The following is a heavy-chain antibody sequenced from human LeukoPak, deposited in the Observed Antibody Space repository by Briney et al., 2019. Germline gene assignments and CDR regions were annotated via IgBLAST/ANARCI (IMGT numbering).Heavy chain of an antibody. Sequence: ADTLSLTCTLCGGPISRYYWSWLRQPAGKGLEWIGRIYTSGSTNYNPSLKSRVTMSVDTSKNQFSLKLSSVTAADTAVYYCARDRYDFWSGPFDPWGQGTLVTVSS. CDR1: GGPISRYY. J-gene: IGHJ5*02. CDR3: ARDRYDFWSGPFDP. D-gene: IGHD3-3*01. V-gene: IGHV4-4*07. CDR2: IYTSGST.